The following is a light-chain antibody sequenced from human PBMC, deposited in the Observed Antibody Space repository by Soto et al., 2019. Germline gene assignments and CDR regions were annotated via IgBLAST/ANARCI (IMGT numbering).Light chain of an antibody. CDR3: QQYSDWPRT. CDR2: GTS. V-gene: IGKV3-15*01. Sequence: EILMTQSPATLPVSPGERATLSCRASQSVSANLAWYQHKPGQAPRLLIYGTSTRATGIPARFSGSGSGTHFILSISSLQSEDFAIYCCQQYSDWPRTFGQGTKVEIK. CDR1: QSVSAN. J-gene: IGKJ1*01.